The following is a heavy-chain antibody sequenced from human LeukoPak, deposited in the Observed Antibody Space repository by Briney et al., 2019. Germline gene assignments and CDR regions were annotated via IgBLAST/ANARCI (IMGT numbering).Heavy chain of an antibody. CDR1: GFTFSSYG. V-gene: IGHV3-30*02. D-gene: IGHD6-6*01. CDR3: AKDFEYSSSSPDY. J-gene: IGHJ4*02. CDR2: IRYDGSDK. Sequence: PGGSLRPSCAASGFTFSSYGMHWVRQAPGKGLEWVAFIRYDGSDKYYADSVKGRFTISRDNSKNTLYLQMNSLRAEDTAVYYCAKDFEYSSSSPDYWGQGTLVTVSS.